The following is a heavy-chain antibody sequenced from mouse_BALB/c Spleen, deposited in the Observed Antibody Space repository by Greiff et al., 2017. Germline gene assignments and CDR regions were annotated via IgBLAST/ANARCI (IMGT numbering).Heavy chain of an antibody. CDR1: GFTFSSYA. D-gene: IGHD2-1*01. CDR3: ARPYGNYDYYAMDY. V-gene: IGHV5-9-3*01. J-gene: IGHJ4*01. Sequence: EVQVVESGGGLVKPGGSLKLSCAASGFTFSSYAMSWVRQTPEKRLEWVATISSGGSYTYYPDSVKGRFTISRDNAKNTLYLQMSSLRSEDTAMYYCARPYGNYDYYAMDYWGQGTSVTVSS. CDR2: ISSGGSYT.